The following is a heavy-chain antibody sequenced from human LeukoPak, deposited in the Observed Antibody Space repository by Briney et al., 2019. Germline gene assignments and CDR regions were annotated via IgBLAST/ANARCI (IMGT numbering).Heavy chain of an antibody. V-gene: IGHV3-30*03. J-gene: IGHJ4*02. CDR1: GFTFSNFG. CDR2: ISYDGKNE. D-gene: IGHD2-2*01. Sequence: GGSLRLSCAASGFTFSNFGMHWVRQAPGKGLEWVAVISYDGKNEYYTDSVKGRFTISRDNAKNTLYLQMNSLRAEDTAVYYCARGLGYCSSTSCPFDYWGQGTLVTVSS. CDR3: ARGLGYCSSTSCPFDY.